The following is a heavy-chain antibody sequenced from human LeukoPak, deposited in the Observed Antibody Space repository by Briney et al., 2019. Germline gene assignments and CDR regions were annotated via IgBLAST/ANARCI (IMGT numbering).Heavy chain of an antibody. D-gene: IGHD2-21*02. CDR1: GFTFSIHW. J-gene: IGHJ1*01. V-gene: IGHV3-7*01. CDR2: INPDGRDT. Sequence: GGSLRLSCVASGFTFSIHWMTWVRQAPGKGLEWVAHINPDGRDTYYVDSVKGRFTISRDNAQNSLYLQMNSLRVEDTAVYYCTSWGDTTAEYFQRWGQGTLVTVSS. CDR3: TSWGDTTAEYFQR.